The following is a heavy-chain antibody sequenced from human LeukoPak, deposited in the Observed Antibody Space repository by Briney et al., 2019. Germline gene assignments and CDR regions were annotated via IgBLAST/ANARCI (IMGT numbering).Heavy chain of an antibody. CDR3: AKSKGYYYDSSGYCDY. D-gene: IGHD3-22*01. J-gene: IGHJ4*02. V-gene: IGHV3-23*01. CDR2: ISGSGGST. CDR1: GFTFSSYA. Sequence: GGSLRLSCTASGFTFSSYAMSWVRQAPRKGLEWVSAISGSGGSTYYADSVKGRFTISRDNSKNTLYLQMNSLRAEDTAVYYCAKSKGYYYDSSGYCDYWGQGTLVTVSS.